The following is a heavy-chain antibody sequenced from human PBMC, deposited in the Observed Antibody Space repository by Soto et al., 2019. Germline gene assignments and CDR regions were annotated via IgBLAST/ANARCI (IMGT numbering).Heavy chain of an antibody. J-gene: IGHJ4*02. CDR1: GFSLSNARMG. V-gene: IGHV2-26*01. CDR3: ARRLGYCSGGSSISVVDY. D-gene: IGHD2-15*01. CDR2: IFSNDEK. Sequence: QVTLKESGPVLVKPTETLTLTCTASGFSLSNARMGVSWIRQPPGKALEWLAHIFSNDEKSYSTSLKSRLPIAKHTTKSQAVITITNMDPVDTATYYCARRLGYCSGGSSISVVDYWGQGTLVTVYS.